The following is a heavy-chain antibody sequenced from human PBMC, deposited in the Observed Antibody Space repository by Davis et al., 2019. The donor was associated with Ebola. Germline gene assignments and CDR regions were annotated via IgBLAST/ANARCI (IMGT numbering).Heavy chain of an antibody. CDR2: IWYDGSNK. D-gene: IGHD6-19*01. CDR1: GFTFSSYG. J-gene: IGHJ4*02. V-gene: IGHV3-33*01. CDR3: ARVGGYSSGWFDY. Sequence: PGGSLRLSCAASGFTFSSYGMHWVRQAPGKGLKWVAVIWYDGSNKYYADSVKGRFTISRDNSKNTLYLQMNSLRAEDTAVYYCARVGGYSSGWFDYWGQGTLVTVSS.